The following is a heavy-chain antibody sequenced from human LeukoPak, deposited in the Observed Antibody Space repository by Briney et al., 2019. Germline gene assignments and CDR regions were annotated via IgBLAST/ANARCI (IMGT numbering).Heavy chain of an antibody. CDR3: AKDMGGLLAKHYLDY. CDR1: GFTFSSHG. CDR2: IRYDGSSK. Sequence: GGSLRLFCAASGFTFSSHGIHWVRQAPGKGLEWVAFIRYDGSSKYNADSVKGRFTISRDNSKNTVYLQMSSLRAEDTAVYYCAKDMGGLLAKHYLDYWGQGTLITVSS. J-gene: IGHJ4*02. V-gene: IGHV3-30*02. D-gene: IGHD1-26*01.